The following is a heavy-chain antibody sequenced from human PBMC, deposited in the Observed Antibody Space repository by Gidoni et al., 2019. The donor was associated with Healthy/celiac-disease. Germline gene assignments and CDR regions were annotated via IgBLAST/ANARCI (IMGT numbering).Heavy chain of an antibody. J-gene: IGHJ4*02. V-gene: IGHV1-46*01. CDR2: NNPSGGST. CDR1: GYTFTSYY. D-gene: IGHD5-18*01. Sequence: QVQLVQSGAEGKKPGDSVKVSCKASGYTFTSYYMHWVRQAPGQGLEGMGMNNPSGGSTSYAQKFQGRVTMTRDTSTSTVYMELSSLRSEDTAVYYCARDRARGYSYGLFDYWGQGTLVTVSS. CDR3: ARDRARGYSYGLFDY.